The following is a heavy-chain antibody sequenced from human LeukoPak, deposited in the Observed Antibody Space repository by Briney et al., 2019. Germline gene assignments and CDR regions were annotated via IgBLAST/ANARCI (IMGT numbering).Heavy chain of an antibody. CDR3: AATWKPPHFFDY. Sequence: SGGSLRLSCAASGFTFTSYWMHWVRQAPGTGLVWVSRINNGGSDAVYADSVKGRFTISRDDSKNTLYLQMNSLRGEDTAVYYCAATWKPPHFFDYWGQGTLVTVSS. V-gene: IGHV3-74*01. CDR1: GFTFTSYW. CDR2: INNGGSDA. J-gene: IGHJ4*02. D-gene: IGHD1-14*01.